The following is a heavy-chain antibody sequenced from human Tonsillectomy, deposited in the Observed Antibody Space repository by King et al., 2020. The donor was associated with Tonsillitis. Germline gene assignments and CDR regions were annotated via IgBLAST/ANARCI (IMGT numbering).Heavy chain of an antibody. D-gene: IGHD2-15*01. V-gene: IGHV3-30*18. CDR2: ISYDGSNK. CDR1: GFTFSSYG. J-gene: IGHJ4*02. Sequence: QVQLVESGGGVVQPGRSLRLSCAASGFTFSSYGIHWVRQAPGKGLEWVAVISYDGSNKFYADFVKGRFTISRDNTKNTLYLQMNSLRAEDTAMYYCAKDEGPYSLHYFDYWGQGTLVTVSS. CDR3: AKDEGPYSLHYFDY.